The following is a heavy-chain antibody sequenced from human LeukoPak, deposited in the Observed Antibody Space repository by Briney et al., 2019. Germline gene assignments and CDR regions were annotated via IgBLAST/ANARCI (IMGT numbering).Heavy chain of an antibody. CDR1: GFTFSSYA. CDR3: ARDLGVDSYYYYYGMDV. D-gene: IGHD3-16*01. CDR2: ISYDGSNK. J-gene: IGHJ6*02. Sequence: GGSLRLSCAASGFTFSSYAMHWVRQAPGKGLEWVAVISYDGSNKYYADSVKGRFTISRDNSKNTLYLQMNSLRAEDTAVYYCARDLGVDSYYYYYGMDVWGQGTTVTVSS. V-gene: IGHV3-30-3*01.